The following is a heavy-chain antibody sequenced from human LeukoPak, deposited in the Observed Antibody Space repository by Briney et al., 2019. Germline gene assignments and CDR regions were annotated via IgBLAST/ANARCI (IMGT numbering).Heavy chain of an antibody. CDR1: GGYISSYY. D-gene: IGHD6-13*01. V-gene: IGHV3-23*01. J-gene: IGHJ6*03. CDR3: AKDGTREQLVAYYYYYYMDV. Sequence: LSLTCSVSGGYISSYYWSWVRQAPGKGLEWVSAISGSGGSTYYADSVKGRFTISRDNSKNTLYLQMNSLRAEDTAVYYCAKDGTREQLVAYYYYYYMDVWGKGTTVTVSS. CDR2: ISGSGGST.